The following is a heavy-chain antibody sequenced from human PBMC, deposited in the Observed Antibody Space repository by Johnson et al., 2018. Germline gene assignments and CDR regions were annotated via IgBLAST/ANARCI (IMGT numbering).Heavy chain of an antibody. J-gene: IGHJ3*02. CDR1: GFTFDDYA. CDR2: ISWHSGSI. Sequence: VQLVESGGGLVQPGRSLRLSCAASGFTFDDYAMHWVRQAPGKGLEWVSGISWHSGSIGYADSVKGRFTISRDNAKTSLYLQMNSLSAEETALYYCAKGVVILRGSFDIWGQVTMVTVSS. D-gene: IGHD3-16*02. V-gene: IGHV3-9*01. CDR3: AKGVVILRGSFDI.